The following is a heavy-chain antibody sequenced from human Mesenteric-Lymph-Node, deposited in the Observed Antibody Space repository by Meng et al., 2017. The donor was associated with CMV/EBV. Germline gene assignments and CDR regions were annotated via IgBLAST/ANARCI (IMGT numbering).Heavy chain of an antibody. Sequence: PETLSLTCTVSGDSISGYLWSWIRQPPGKGLEWIGAINHSGSTNYHPSLKSRVTISVDTSKNQFSLKLSSVTAADTAVYYCAGGEEDYDFWSGYPGYYYGMDVWGQGTTVTVSS. CDR1: GDSISGYL. CDR2: INHSGST. V-gene: IGHV4-34*01. CDR3: AGGEEDYDFWSGYPGYYYGMDV. J-gene: IGHJ6*02. D-gene: IGHD3-3*01.